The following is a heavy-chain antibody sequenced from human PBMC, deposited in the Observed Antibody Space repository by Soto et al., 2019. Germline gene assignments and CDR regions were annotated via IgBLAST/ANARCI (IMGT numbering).Heavy chain of an antibody. CDR2: ISWNSGSI. J-gene: IGHJ6*03. CDR3: AKTVAVAGLGYYMDV. CDR1: GFTFDDYA. V-gene: IGHV3-9*01. Sequence: DVQLVESGGGLVQPGRSLRLSCAASGFTFDDYAMHWVRQAPGKGVEWVSGISWNSGSIGYADSVKGRFTISRDNAKNSLYLQMNSLRAEDTALYYCAKTVAVAGLGYYMDVWGKGTTVTVSS. D-gene: IGHD6-19*01.